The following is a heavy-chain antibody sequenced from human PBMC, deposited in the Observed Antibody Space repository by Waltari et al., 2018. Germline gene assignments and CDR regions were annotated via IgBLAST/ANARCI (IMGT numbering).Heavy chain of an antibody. CDR3: ARGGSGGTYGLFDY. J-gene: IGHJ4*02. Sequence: VQLVESGGALVQPGGSLRLSCVGPGFTFGSSWTHGVRQVPGKGLIWVSRIKTDGSTADYVDSVKGRFTISRDNADNTMYLQMNSLRAEDTAVYYCARGGSGGTYGLFDYWGQGTLVTVSS. CDR1: GFTFGSSW. V-gene: IGHV3-74*01. D-gene: IGHD2-15*01. CDR2: IKTDGSTA.